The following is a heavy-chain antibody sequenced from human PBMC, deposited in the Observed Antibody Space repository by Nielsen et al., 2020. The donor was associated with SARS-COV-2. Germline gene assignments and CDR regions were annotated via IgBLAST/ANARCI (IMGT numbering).Heavy chain of an antibody. CDR2: ISYDGSNK. Sequence: GESLKISCAASGFTFSSYGVHWVRQAPGKGLEWVAVISYDGSNKYYADSVKGRFTISRDESKNTLYLQMNSLRAEDTAVYYCTGGVGRYYFDYWGQGTLVTVSS. J-gene: IGHJ4*02. D-gene: IGHD3-16*01. V-gene: IGHV3-30*03. CDR3: TGGVGRYYFDY. CDR1: GFTFSSYG.